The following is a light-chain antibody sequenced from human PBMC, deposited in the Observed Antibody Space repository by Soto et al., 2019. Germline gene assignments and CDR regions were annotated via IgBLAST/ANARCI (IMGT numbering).Light chain of an antibody. CDR1: RSNIGSNT. CDR2: SHN. CDR3: AAWDDSLNGVV. Sequence: QSVLTQPPSASGTPGQRVTLSCSGSRSNIGSNTVDWYRQLPGTAPKLLIYSHNQRPSGVPDRFSGSKSGTSASLAISGLQSEDEADYYCAAWDDSLNGVVFGGGTKLTVL. J-gene: IGLJ2*01. V-gene: IGLV1-44*01.